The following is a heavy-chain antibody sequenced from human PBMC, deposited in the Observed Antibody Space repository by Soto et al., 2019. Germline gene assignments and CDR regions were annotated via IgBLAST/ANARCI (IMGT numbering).Heavy chain of an antibody. Sequence: WASVEVSCKASGYTFTSYDINWVRQATGQGLEWMGWMNPNSGNTGYAQKFQGRVTMTRNTSISTAYMELSSLRSEDTAVYYCARVKRGYSSSWYVYGMDVWGQGTTVTVSS. CDR1: GYTFTSYD. CDR3: ARVKRGYSSSWYVYGMDV. CDR2: MNPNSGNT. D-gene: IGHD6-13*01. J-gene: IGHJ6*02. V-gene: IGHV1-8*01.